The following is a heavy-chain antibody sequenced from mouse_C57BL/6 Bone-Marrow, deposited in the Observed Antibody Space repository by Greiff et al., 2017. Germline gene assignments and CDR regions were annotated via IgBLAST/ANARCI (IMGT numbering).Heavy chain of an antibody. CDR2: IDPENGDT. CDR1: GFNIKDDY. CDR3: TTSLRRGDY. V-gene: IGHV14-4*01. Sequence: EVKLVESGAELVRPGASVKLSCTASGFNIKDDYMHWVKQRPEQGLEWIGWIDPENGDTEYASKFQGKATITADTSSNTAYLQLSSLTSEDTAVYYCTTSLRRGDYWGQGTTLTVSS. D-gene: IGHD1-1*01. J-gene: IGHJ2*01.